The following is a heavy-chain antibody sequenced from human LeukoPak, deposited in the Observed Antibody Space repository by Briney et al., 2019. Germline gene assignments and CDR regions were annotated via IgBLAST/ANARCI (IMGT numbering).Heavy chain of an antibody. CDR3: ASGRGYSYGYYYYYYMDV. D-gene: IGHD5-18*01. CDR1: GGSFSGYY. J-gene: IGHJ6*03. Sequence: SETLSLTCAVYGGSFSGYYWRWLRQPPGKGREWSGEINHSGSTYYNPSLTRRVTISVDTSKNQFSLKLSSVTAADTAVYYCASGRGYSYGYYYYYYMDVWGKGTTVTVSS. CDR2: INHSGST. V-gene: IGHV4-34*01.